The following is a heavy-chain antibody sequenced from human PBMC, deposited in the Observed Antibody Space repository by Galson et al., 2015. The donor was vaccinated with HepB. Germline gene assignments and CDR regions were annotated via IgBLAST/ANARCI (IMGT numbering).Heavy chain of an antibody. D-gene: IGHD2-2*01. CDR2: ISASGASS. Sequence: SLRLSCAASGFSFSTYAMTWVRQAPGKGLEWVSGISASGASSYYAESVAGRVTISRDNSKNPLDLRMNSLRVEDYAVYYCAKSPGYISTKYPVGGMDVWGQGTTVTVSS. CDR1: GFSFSTYA. V-gene: IGHV3-23*01. CDR3: AKSPGYISTKYPVGGMDV. J-gene: IGHJ6*02.